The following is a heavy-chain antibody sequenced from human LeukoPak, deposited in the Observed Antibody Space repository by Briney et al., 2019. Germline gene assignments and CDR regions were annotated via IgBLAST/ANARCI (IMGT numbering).Heavy chain of an antibody. CDR3: ARVSGDYTYYFDY. J-gene: IGHJ4*02. CDR2: ISYDGSNK. V-gene: IGHV3-30*12. Sequence: PGGSLRLSCAASGFAFRTYGMHWVRQAPGKGLEWVAVISYDGSNKYYADSVKGRFTISRDNSKNTLYLQMNSLRAEDTAVYYCARVSGDYTYYFDYWGQGTLVTVSS. CDR1: GFAFRTYG. D-gene: IGHD4-17*01.